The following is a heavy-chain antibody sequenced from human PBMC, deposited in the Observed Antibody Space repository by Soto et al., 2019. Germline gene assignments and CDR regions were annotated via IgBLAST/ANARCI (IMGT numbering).Heavy chain of an antibody. V-gene: IGHV4-39*07. CDR1: GGSISSSSYY. CDR3: ARAHDSSGYYYPDAFDI. CDR2: IYYSGST. J-gene: IGHJ3*02. Sequence: SETLSLTCTVSGGSISSSSYYWGWIRQPPGKGLEWLGSIYYSGSTYHNPSLKSRVTISVHTSKNQFSLKLSSVTAADTAVYYCARAHDSSGYYYPDAFDIWGQGTMVTVSS. D-gene: IGHD3-22*01.